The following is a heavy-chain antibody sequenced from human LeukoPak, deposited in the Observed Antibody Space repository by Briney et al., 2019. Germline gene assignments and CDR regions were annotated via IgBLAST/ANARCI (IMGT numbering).Heavy chain of an antibody. CDR3: ARDFGGYYSSHNYYLGWLDY. V-gene: IGHV3-21*03. J-gene: IGHJ4*02. D-gene: IGHD2-2*01. CDR2: IINSGSVI. Sequence: GGSLRLSCAASGFTFSSYTMNWVRQAPGKGLEWVSHIINSGSVIYYADSVKGRFTISRDNTKNSLYLQMNSVSAEETAVYYGARDFGGYYSSHNYYLGWLDYWGKGTLVTVSS. CDR1: GFTFSSYT.